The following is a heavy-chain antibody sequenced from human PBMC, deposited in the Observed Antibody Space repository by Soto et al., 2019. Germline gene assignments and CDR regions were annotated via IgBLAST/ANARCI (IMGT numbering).Heavy chain of an antibody. J-gene: IGHJ5*02. CDR2: ISAYNGNT. V-gene: IGHV1-18*01. D-gene: IGHD3-10*01. CDR1: VYTFTSYG. Sequence: XSVKVSCKASVYTFTSYGISWVRQAPGQGLEWMGWISAYNGNTNYAQKLQGRVTMTTDTSTSTAYMELRSLRSDDTAVYYCARDWYYGSGSYYNVGWFDHWGQGTLVTVSS. CDR3: ARDWYYGSGSYYNVGWFDH.